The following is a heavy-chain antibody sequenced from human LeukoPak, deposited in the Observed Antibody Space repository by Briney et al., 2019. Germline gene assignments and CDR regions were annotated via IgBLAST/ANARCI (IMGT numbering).Heavy chain of an antibody. CDR1: GGSISSYY. CDR2: IYYSGST. CDR3: ARDTRDIAARPRGYYYYYMDV. J-gene: IGHJ6*03. V-gene: IGHV4-59*01. D-gene: IGHD6-6*01. Sequence: SETLSLTCTVSGGSISSYYWSWLRQPPGKGLEWSGYIYYSGSTNYNPSLKSRVTISVDTSKNQFSLKLSSVTAADTAVYYCARDTRDIAARPRGYYYYYMDVWGKGTTVTVSS.